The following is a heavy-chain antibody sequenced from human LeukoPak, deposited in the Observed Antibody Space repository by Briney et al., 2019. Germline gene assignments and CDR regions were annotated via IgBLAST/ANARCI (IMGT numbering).Heavy chain of an antibody. CDR2: MNPNSGNT. CDR3: ARRRVAGTFDY. CDR1: GYTFTSYD. J-gene: IGHJ4*02. D-gene: IGHD6-19*01. Sequence: GASVKVSCKASGYTFTSYDINWVRQATGQGLEWMGWMNPNSGNTGYAQKFQGRVTMTRNTSISTAYMELSSVTAADTAVYYCARRRVAGTFDYWGQGTLVTVSS. V-gene: IGHV1-8*01.